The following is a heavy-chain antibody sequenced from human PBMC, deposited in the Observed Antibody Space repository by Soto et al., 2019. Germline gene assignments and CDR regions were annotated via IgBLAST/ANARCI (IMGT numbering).Heavy chain of an antibody. CDR3: AASIYDFWSGYSS. V-gene: IGHV1-58*02. J-gene: IGHJ4*02. CDR2: IVVGSGNT. CDR1: GFTFTSSA. Sequence: SVKVSCTASGFTFTSSAMQWVRQARGQRLEWIGWIVVGSGNTNYAQKFQERVTITRDMSTSTAYMELSSLRSEDTAVYYCAASIYDFWSGYSSWGQGTLVTVSS. D-gene: IGHD3-3*01.